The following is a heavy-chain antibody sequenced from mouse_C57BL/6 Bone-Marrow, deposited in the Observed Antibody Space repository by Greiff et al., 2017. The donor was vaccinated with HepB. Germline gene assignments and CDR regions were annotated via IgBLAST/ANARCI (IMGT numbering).Heavy chain of an antibody. J-gene: IGHJ4*01. CDR3: VRGNYGSSFLYYYAMDY. Sequence: EVQLVESGGGLVQPKGSLKLSCAASGFTFNTYAMHWVRQAPGKGLEWVARIRSKSSNYATYYADSVKDRFTISRDDSQSMLYLQMNNLKTEDTAMYYCVRGNYGSSFLYYYAMDYWGQGTSVTVSS. CDR1: GFTFNTYA. CDR2: IRSKSSNYAT. D-gene: IGHD1-1*01. V-gene: IGHV10-3*01.